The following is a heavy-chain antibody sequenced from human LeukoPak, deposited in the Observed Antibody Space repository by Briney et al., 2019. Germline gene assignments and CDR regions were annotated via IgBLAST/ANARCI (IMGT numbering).Heavy chain of an antibody. CDR1: GFTFSSYW. CDR2: ISSSSSYI. CDR3: AKEGVIAAAVFDY. V-gene: IGHV3-21*01. D-gene: IGHD6-13*01. J-gene: IGHJ4*02. Sequence: GGSLRLSCAASGFTFSSYWMSWVRQAPGKGLEWVSSISSSSSYIYYADSVKGRFTISRDNAKNSLYLQMNSLRAEDTAVYYCAKEGVIAAAVFDYWGQGTLVTVSS.